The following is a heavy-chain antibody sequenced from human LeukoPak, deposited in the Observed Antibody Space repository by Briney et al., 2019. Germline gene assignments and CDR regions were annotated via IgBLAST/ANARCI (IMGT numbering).Heavy chain of an antibody. J-gene: IGHJ3*02. V-gene: IGHV4-39*01. CDR2: IYYSGST. Sequence: TSETLSLTCTVSGGSISSSSYYGGWSRQPRGKGREWIVSIYYSGSTYYNPSLKSRVTISVDTSKNQFSLKLSSVTAADTAVYYCARPAAAATSEGDDGAFDIWGQATMVTVSS. CDR3: ARPAAAATSEGDDGAFDI. CDR1: GGSISSSSYY. D-gene: IGHD6-13*01.